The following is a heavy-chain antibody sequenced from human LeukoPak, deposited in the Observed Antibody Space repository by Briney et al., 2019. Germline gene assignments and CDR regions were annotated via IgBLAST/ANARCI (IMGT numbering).Heavy chain of an antibody. D-gene: IGHD2-21*02. J-gene: IGHJ5*02. CDR2: ISSSGTPI. Sequence: PGGSLRLSCAASGFTFSSYEMNRVRQAPGKGLEWVSYISSSGTPIHYADSVKGRFTISRDNAKNSLFLQMNSLRAEDTAVYYCAREKTACGGDCYDPWGRGTLVTVSS. CDR1: GFTFSSYE. CDR3: AREKTACGGDCYDP. V-gene: IGHV3-48*03.